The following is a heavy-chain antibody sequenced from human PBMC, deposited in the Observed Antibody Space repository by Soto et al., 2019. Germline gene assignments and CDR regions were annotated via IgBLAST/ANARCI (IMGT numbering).Heavy chain of an antibody. CDR2: ISSDGRNE. CDR3: ARAASVVSLIDY. V-gene: IGHV3-30*03. J-gene: IGHJ4*02. CDR1: GFTFDDYA. Sequence: VQLVESGGVVVQPGGSLRLSCAASGFTFDDYAMHWVRQAPGKGLEWVTVISSDGRNEYYADSVKGRFTISRDSSENTVYLQMNSLRVEDTAVYYCARAASVVSLIDYWGQGILVTVPS. D-gene: IGHD3-22*01.